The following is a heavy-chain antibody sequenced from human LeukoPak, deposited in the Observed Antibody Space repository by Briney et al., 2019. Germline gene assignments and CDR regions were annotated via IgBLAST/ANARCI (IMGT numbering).Heavy chain of an antibody. J-gene: IGHJ3*02. CDR1: GFTFSAHA. V-gene: IGHV3-23*01. CDR3: ARDPNGDYIGAFDM. CDR2: IRGGGGSA. Sequence: GGSLRLSCTASGFTFSAHAMMWVRQAPGKGPEWVSAIRGGGGSAFYADSVKGRFTISRDNSKYTLFLQMNSLRAEDTAVYYCARDPNGDYIGAFDMWGPGTVVTVSS. D-gene: IGHD4-17*01.